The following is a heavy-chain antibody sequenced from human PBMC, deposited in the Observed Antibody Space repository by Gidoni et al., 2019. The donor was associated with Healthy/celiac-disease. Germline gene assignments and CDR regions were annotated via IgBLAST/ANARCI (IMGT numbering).Heavy chain of an antibody. V-gene: IGHV4-39*01. Sequence: QLQLQESGPGLVKPSETLSLTCTVSGGSISSSSYYWGWIRQPPGKGLEWIGSIYYSGSTYYNPSLKSRVTISVDTSKNQFSLKLSSVTAADTAVYYCARQNYGPYYYYGMDVWGQGTTVTVSS. D-gene: IGHD3-16*01. CDR1: GGSISSSSYY. J-gene: IGHJ6*02. CDR3: ARQNYGPYYYYGMDV. CDR2: IYYSGST.